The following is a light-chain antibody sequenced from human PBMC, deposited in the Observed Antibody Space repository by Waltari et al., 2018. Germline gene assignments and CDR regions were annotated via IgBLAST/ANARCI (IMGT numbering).Light chain of an antibody. V-gene: IGLV2-14*03. CDR1: NSDIGASNY. CDR3: ASYIGSALEL. CDR2: DVT. J-gene: IGLJ3*02. Sequence: QSALTQPASVSGSPGQSITISCTGTNSDIGASNYVSCYQQHPGNAPILIIFDVTFRSAGVSHRFAGSKSGNAASLTISGLQAEDEADYFCASYIGSALELFGGGTRLTVL.